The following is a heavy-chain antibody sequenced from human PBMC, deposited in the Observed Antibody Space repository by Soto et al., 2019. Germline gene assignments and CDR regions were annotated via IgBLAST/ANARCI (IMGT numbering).Heavy chain of an antibody. CDR2: ISAYNGNT. Sequence: ASVKVSCKASGYTFTSYGISWVRQAPGQGLEWMGWISAYNGNTNYAQKFQGRVTITADESTSTAYMELSSLRSEDTAVYYCARGLHGSGGPPRRSDYYYGMDVWGQGTTVTVSS. CDR1: GYTFTSYG. CDR3: ARGLHGSGGPPRRSDYYYGMDV. V-gene: IGHV1-18*01. D-gene: IGHD3-10*01. J-gene: IGHJ6*02.